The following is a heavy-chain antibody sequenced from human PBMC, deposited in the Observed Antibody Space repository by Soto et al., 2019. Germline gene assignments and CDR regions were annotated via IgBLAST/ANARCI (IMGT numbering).Heavy chain of an antibody. CDR3: AKGGYYSLFDI. D-gene: IGHD3-16*01. J-gene: IGHJ3*02. CDR1: GFPFSSYA. CDR2: ISGSGGRT. Sequence: GGSLRLSCVASGFPFSSYAMSSVRQTPGKGLAWVSGISGSGGRTYYADSVKGRFTISRDNSNNTLSLQMHILRVEDTAVYFCAKGGYYSLFDIWGQGTMVTVSS. V-gene: IGHV3-23*01.